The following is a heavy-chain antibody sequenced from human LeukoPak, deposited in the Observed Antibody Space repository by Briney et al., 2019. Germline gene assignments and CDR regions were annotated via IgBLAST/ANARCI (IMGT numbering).Heavy chain of an antibody. CDR3: ARDFGGYCTNGVCYTVFDY. CDR2: ISSSSSYI. CDR1: GFTFSSYS. Sequence: GGSLRLSCAASGFTFSSYSMNWVRQAPGKGLEWVSSISSSSSYIYYADSVKGRFTISRDNAKNSLYLQMNSLRAEDTAVYYCARDFGGYCTNGVCYTVFDYWGQGTLVTVSS. V-gene: IGHV3-21*01. J-gene: IGHJ4*02. D-gene: IGHD2-8*01.